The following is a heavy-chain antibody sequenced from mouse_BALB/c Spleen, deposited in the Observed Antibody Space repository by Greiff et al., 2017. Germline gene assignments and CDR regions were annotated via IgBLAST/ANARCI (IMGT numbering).Heavy chain of an antibody. Sequence: QVQLKQSGAELAKPGASVKMSCKASGYTFTSYWMHWVKQRPGQGLEWIGYINPSTGYTEYNQKFKDKATLTADKSSSTAYMQLSSLTSEDSAVYYCARRGYWYFDVWGAGTTVTVSS. CDR3: ARRGYWYFDV. CDR2: INPSTGYT. CDR1: GYTFTSYW. J-gene: IGHJ1*01. V-gene: IGHV1-7*01.